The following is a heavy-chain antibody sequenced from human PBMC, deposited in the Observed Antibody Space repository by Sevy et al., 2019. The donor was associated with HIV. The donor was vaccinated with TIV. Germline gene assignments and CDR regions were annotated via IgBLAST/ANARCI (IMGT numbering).Heavy chain of an antibody. V-gene: IGHV3-33*01. D-gene: IGHD2-15*01. CDR3: ARAGDIVEVVAHYGMDV. J-gene: IGHJ6*02. CDR1: GFIFSSYG. CDR2: IWYDGINK. Sequence: GGSLRLSFAASGFIFSSYGMHWVRQAPGKGLEWVAVIWYDGINKYYGDSVKGRFTISRDNSKNTVYLQMNSLRAEDTAVYYCARAGDIVEVVAHYGMDVWSQGTTVTVSS.